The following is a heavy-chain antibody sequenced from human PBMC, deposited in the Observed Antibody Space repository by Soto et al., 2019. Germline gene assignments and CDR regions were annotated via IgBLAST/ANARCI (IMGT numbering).Heavy chain of an antibody. D-gene: IGHD2-2*01. Sequence: PGGSLRLSCAASGFTFSSYGMSWVRQAPGKGLEWVSAISGSGYSTYDADSVKGRFTISRDNSKNTLHLQMNSLRAEDTAVYFCATYRGYCSSTSCYFVYWGQGTLVTVSS. J-gene: IGHJ4*02. CDR2: ISGSGYST. CDR3: ATYRGYCSSTSCYFVY. CDR1: GFTFSSYG. V-gene: IGHV3-23*01.